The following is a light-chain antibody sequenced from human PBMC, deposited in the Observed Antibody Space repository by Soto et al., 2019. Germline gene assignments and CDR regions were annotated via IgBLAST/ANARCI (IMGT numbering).Light chain of an antibody. CDR1: SSDIGGYIY. Sequence: QSVLTQPPSASGSPGQSVTISCAGTSSDIGGYIYVSWYQHHPGKAPRLMIYEVSSRPSGVSNRFSGSKSGNTASLTISGLQAEDEAQYYCSSYSSANTVIFGGGTKVTVL. CDR3: SSYSSANTVI. J-gene: IGLJ2*01. CDR2: EVS. V-gene: IGLV2-14*01.